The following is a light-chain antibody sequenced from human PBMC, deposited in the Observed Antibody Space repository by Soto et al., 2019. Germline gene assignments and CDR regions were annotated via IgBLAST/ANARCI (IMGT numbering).Light chain of an antibody. V-gene: IGKV3D-15*01. Sequence: EIVMTQSPSTLSVSTGERATLSCRASQSVSSNLAWYQQKPGQAPRLLIYGASTRATGIPARFSGSGSGTEFTLTISSPQSEDFAVYYCQQYNNWQITFGQGTDWR. CDR1: QSVSSN. CDR2: GAS. CDR3: QQYNNWQIT. J-gene: IGKJ5*01.